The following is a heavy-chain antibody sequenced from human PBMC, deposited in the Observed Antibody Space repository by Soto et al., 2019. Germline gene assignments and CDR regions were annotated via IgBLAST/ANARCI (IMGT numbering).Heavy chain of an antibody. CDR3: ARNKWEHRGFDY. Sequence: GGSLRLSCAASGFTFSSYSMNWVRQAPGKGLEWVSSISSSSSYIYYADSVKGRFTISRDNAKNSLYLQMNSLRAEDTAVYYCARNKWEHRGFDYWGQGTLVTVSS. J-gene: IGHJ4*02. CDR2: ISSSSSYI. CDR1: GFTFSSYS. V-gene: IGHV3-21*01. D-gene: IGHD1-26*01.